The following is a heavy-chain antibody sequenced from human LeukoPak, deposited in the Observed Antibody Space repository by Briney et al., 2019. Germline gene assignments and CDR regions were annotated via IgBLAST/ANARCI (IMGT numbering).Heavy chain of an antibody. Sequence: GGSLRLSCAASGFTFSSYGMHWVRQAPGKGLEWVAVISYDGSNKYYADSVKGRFTISRDNSKNTLYLQMNSLRAEDTAVYYCAKDRIKLQDGSGSPTDYWGQGTLVTVSS. J-gene: IGHJ4*02. CDR1: GFTFSSYG. CDR3: AKDRIKLQDGSGSPTDY. V-gene: IGHV3-30*18. D-gene: IGHD3-10*01. CDR2: ISYDGSNK.